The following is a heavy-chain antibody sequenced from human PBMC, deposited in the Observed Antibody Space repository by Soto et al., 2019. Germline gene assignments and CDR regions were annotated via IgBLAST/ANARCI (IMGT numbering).Heavy chain of an antibody. V-gene: IGHV2-26*01. D-gene: IGHD3-9*01. Sequence: QVTLKESGPALVKPTETLTLTCTVSGFSLTTGKMGVSWIRQPPGKALEWLAHIFSDNERSYSTSLQGRLTISKDTSGSQVVLRMTNVDPVDTAKYYCARMKVDSYQFYYAMDVWGQGTTVTVSS. CDR1: GFSLTTGKMG. CDR2: IFSDNER. CDR3: ARMKVDSYQFYYAMDV. J-gene: IGHJ6*02.